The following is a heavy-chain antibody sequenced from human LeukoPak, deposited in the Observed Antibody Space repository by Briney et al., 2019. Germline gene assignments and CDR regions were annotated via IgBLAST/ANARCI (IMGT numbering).Heavy chain of an antibody. CDR1: GGSISSYY. D-gene: IGHD5-12*01. CDR3: ARQGGYASPFDY. Sequence: SETLSLTCTVSGGSISSYYWSWIRQPPGKGLEWIGNIYNSGSTNYNPSLKSRVTISADSSKKQFSLKLISVTAADTAVYYCARQGGYASPFDYWGQGTLVTVSS. CDR2: IYNSGST. V-gene: IGHV4-59*08. J-gene: IGHJ4*02.